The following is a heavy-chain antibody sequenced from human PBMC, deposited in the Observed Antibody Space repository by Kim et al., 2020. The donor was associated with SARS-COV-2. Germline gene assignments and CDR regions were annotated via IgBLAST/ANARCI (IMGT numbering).Heavy chain of an antibody. V-gene: IGHV3-23*01. D-gene: IGHD1-26*01. CDR1: GFTFSNYG. Sequence: GGSLRLSCAASGFTFSNYGIHWVRQAPGKGLEWVSVISARGDYTNYGDSVKGRFTTSRDNSKNTLHLQMNSLRGEDTAVYYCAKAGANYFDYWGQGTLVT. J-gene: IGHJ4*02. CDR2: ISARGDYT. CDR3: AKAGANYFDY.